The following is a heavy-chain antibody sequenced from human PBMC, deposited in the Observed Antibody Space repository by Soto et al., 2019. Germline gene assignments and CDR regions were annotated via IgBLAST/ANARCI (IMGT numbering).Heavy chain of an antibody. CDR1: GFTFSSYA. J-gene: IGHJ6*02. V-gene: IGHV3-30-3*01. Sequence: PGGSLRLSCTASGFTFSSYAMHWVRQAPGKGLEWVAVISYDGSNKYYADSVKGRFTISRDNSKNTLYLQMNSLRAEDTAVYYCARERPYYYGSGSRHYYYGMDVWGQGTTVTVSS. CDR2: ISYDGSNK. D-gene: IGHD3-10*01. CDR3: ARERPYYYGSGSRHYYYGMDV.